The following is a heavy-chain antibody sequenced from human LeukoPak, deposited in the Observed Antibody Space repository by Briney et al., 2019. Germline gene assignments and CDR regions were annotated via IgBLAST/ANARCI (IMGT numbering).Heavy chain of an antibody. J-gene: IGHJ5*02. V-gene: IGHV1-24*01. D-gene: IGHD3-16*02. CDR2: FDPEDGET. CDR1: GYTLTELS. CDR3: ATGRLRLGELSNWFDP. Sequence: GASVKVSCTVSGYTLTELSMHWVRQAPGKGLEWMGGFDPEDGETTYAQKFQGRVTMTEDTSTDTAYMELSSLRSEDTAVYYCATGRLRLGELSNWFDPWGQGTLVTVSS.